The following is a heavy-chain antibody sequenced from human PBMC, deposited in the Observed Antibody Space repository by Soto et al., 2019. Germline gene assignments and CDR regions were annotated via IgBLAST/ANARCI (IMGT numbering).Heavy chain of an antibody. D-gene: IGHD3-3*01. Sequence: QVQLQESGPGLVKPSGTLSLTCAVSSGSISSSNWWSWVRQPPGKGLEWIGEIYHSGNTNYNPSLKSRVTISVDKSKNQFSLKLSSVTAADTAVYYCARLSYDFWSGHHYYYYYYMDVWGKGTTVTVSS. J-gene: IGHJ6*03. V-gene: IGHV4-4*02. CDR2: IYHSGNT. CDR1: SGSISSSNW. CDR3: ARLSYDFWSGHHYYYYYYMDV.